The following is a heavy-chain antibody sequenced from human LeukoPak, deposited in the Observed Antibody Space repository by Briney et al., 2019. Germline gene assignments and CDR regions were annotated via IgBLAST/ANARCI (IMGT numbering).Heavy chain of an antibody. V-gene: IGHV4-59*01. CDR2: IYYSGST. J-gene: IGHJ6*02. D-gene: IGHD3-22*01. CDR1: GGSISSYY. CDR3: ARGYDSSGYYPYYYYGMDV. Sequence: SETPSLTCTVSGGSISSYYWSWIRQPPGKGLEWIGYIYYSGSTNYNPSLKSRVTISVDTSKNQFSLKLSSVTAADTAVYYCARGYDSSGYYPYYYYGMDVWGQGTTVTVSS.